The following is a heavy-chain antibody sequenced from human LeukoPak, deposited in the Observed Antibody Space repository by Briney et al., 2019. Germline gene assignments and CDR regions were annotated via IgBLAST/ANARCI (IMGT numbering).Heavy chain of an antibody. Sequence: PSQTLSLTCTGSGGSISSGSYYWSWIRQPAGKGLEWIGRIYTSGSTNYNPSLKSRVTISVDTSKNQFSLKLSSVTAADTAVYYCARSSGYTNWFDPWGQGTLVTVSS. CDR1: GGSISSGSYY. J-gene: IGHJ5*02. CDR3: ARSSGYTNWFDP. D-gene: IGHD3-3*01. V-gene: IGHV4-61*02. CDR2: IYTSGST.